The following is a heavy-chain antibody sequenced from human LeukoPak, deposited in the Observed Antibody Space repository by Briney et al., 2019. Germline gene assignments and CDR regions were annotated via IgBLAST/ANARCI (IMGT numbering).Heavy chain of an antibody. Sequence: PGGSQRLSCAASGFSVSSNFMTWVRQAPGKGLEWVSVIFSGGSTYYADSVKGRFTISRDNSKNTVYLQMNSLRVEDTAVYYCARGRRWDLFVSLIDASDIWGQGTMVTVSS. D-gene: IGHD1-26*01. V-gene: IGHV3-53*01. CDR1: GFSVSSNF. J-gene: IGHJ3*02. CDR2: IFSGGST. CDR3: ARGRRWDLFVSLIDASDI.